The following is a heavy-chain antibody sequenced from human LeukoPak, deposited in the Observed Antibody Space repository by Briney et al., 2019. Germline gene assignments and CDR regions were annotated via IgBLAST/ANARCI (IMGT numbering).Heavy chain of an antibody. V-gene: IGHV4-59*12. D-gene: IGHD3-22*01. J-gene: IGHJ4*02. Sequence: SETLSLTCTVSGGSISSYYWSWIRQPPGKGLEWIGYIYYSGSTNYNASLKSRVTISVDTSKNQFSLKLSSVTAADTAVYYCARWYFYDSSGHYSFDYWGQGTLVTVSS. CDR2: IYYSGST. CDR3: ARWYFYDSSGHYSFDY. CDR1: GGSISSYY.